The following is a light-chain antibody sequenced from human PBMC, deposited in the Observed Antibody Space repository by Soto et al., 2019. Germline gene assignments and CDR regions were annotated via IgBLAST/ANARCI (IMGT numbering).Light chain of an antibody. CDR2: EVT. J-gene: IGLJ1*01. V-gene: IGLV2-8*01. Sequence: QSALTQPPSASGSPGQSLTISCTGTSSDVGFYNFVSWYQQRPGKAPKLVIYEVTKRPSGVPDRFSGSKSGSTASLTVSGLQAEDDAEYYCASYAGTKLFVFGSGTKVTVL. CDR1: SSDVGFYNF. CDR3: ASYAGTKLFV.